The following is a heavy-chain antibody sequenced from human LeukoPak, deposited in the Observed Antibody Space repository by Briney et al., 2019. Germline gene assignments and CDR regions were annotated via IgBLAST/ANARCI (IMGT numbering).Heavy chain of an antibody. CDR1: GGSISPYF. J-gene: IGHJ4*02. V-gene: IGHV4-4*09. CDR2: IYTDGST. CDR3: ARRQIYFDH. Sequence: SETLPLACTVSGGSISPYFWSWIRQPPGKGPEWIGYIYTDGSTKYNPSLKSRVTISLDTSKNQFSLKLSSVTAADTAVYYCARRQIYFDHWGQGTLVTVSS.